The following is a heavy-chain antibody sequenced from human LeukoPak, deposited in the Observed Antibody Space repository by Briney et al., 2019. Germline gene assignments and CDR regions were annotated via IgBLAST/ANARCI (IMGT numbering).Heavy chain of an antibody. J-gene: IGHJ4*02. V-gene: IGHV5-51*01. CDR2: IYRGDSDT. CDR1: GYRFANYW. Sequence: GESLQISCKGSGYRFANYWIGWVRSMPGKGLDWMGIIYRGDSDTKYSPSFQGQVTISADKSISTAYLQWSSLKASDTAIYYCARSMVVAGGIWFFDYWGQGTLVPVSS. CDR3: ARSMVVAGGIWFFDY. D-gene: IGHD6-19*01.